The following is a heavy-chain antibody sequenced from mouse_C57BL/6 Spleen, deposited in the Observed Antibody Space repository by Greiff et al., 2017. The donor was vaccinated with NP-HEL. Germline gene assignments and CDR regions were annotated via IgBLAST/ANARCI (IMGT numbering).Heavy chain of an antibody. D-gene: IGHD1-1*01. CDR1: GYTFTDYY. CDR3: ARWGTTVVAPPGAMDY. J-gene: IGHJ4*01. V-gene: IGHV1-77*01. CDR2: IGPGSGST. Sequence: VQLQQSGAELVKPGASVKISCKASGYTFTDYYINWVKQRPGQGLEWIGKIGPGSGSTYYNEKFKGKATLTADKSSSTAYMQLSSLTSEDSAVYFCARWGTTVVAPPGAMDYWGQGTSVTVSS.